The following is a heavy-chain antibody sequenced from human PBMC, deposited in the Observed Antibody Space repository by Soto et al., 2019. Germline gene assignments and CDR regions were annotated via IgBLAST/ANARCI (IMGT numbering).Heavy chain of an antibody. Sequence: QVQLQESGPGLVKPSQTLSLTCTVSADSISSSNNYWSWIRQPPGEALEWIGFISYSGTTSYSPSLKSRLAISLDTSKNQFSLSLSSVTAADTAVYYCARGRGYSYGLDPWGQGTLVTVSS. D-gene: IGHD5-18*01. CDR2: ISYSGTT. J-gene: IGHJ5*02. CDR3: ARGRGYSYGLDP. CDR1: ADSISSSNNY. V-gene: IGHV4-30-4*01.